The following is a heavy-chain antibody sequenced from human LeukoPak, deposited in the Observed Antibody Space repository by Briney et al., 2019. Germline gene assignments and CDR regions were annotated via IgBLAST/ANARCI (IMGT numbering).Heavy chain of an antibody. V-gene: IGHV4-31*03. Sequence: PSETLSLTCTVSGGSISSGGYYWSWLPQHPGKGLEWIGYIYNSGSTYYNPSLKSRVTISVDTSKSQFSLKLSSVTAADTAVYYCAREPGGYSGYDVSWFDPWGQGTRVTVAS. J-gene: IGHJ5*02. CDR3: AREPGGYSGYDVSWFDP. CDR1: GGSISSGGYY. D-gene: IGHD5-12*01. CDR2: IYNSGST.